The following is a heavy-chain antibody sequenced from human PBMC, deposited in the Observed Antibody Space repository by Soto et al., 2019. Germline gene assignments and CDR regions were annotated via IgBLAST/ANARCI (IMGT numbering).Heavy chain of an antibody. Sequence: ASEKVSCRASWYTFSSHGISRVRQAPGQGREWMGRISALLDNTNYAQKVQGRVTITADKSTGTAYMELNSLRSDDSAVYYCARDPPPPDYWGQGTLVTVSS. CDR1: WYTFSSHG. CDR3: ARDPPPPDY. J-gene: IGHJ4*02. CDR2: ISALLDNT. V-gene: IGHV1-18*01.